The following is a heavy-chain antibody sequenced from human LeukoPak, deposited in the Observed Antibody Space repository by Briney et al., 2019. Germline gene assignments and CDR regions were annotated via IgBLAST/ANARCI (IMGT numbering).Heavy chain of an antibody. CDR3: ARIGHCTSTSCYDPVYYYYYGMDV. CDR1: GFTVSNNY. D-gene: IGHD2-2*01. Sequence: GGSLRLSCAASGFTVSNNYMSWVRQAPGKGLEWVSVIYSGGTTYYTDSVKGRFAISRHNSRNTLYLQMNSLRAEDTAVYYCARIGHCTSTSCYDPVYYYYYGMDVWGQGTTVTVSS. CDR2: IYSGGTT. V-gene: IGHV3-53*04. J-gene: IGHJ6*02.